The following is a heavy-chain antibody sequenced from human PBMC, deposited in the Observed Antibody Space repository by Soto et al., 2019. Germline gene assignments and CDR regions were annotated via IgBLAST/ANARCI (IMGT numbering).Heavy chain of an antibody. Sequence: EVQLVESGGGLVQPGRSLTLSCAASGFSFEDYAMHWLRLPPGKGLEWVSSISWNSGILKYADSVEGRFTISRDNANNSLYLQMDSLRPEDTALYYCAKDYWGGTGGHFFDYWGQGSMVTVSS. CDR3: AKDYWGGTGGHFFDY. V-gene: IGHV3-9*01. D-gene: IGHD7-27*01. CDR1: GFSFEDYA. CDR2: ISWNSGIL. J-gene: IGHJ4*02.